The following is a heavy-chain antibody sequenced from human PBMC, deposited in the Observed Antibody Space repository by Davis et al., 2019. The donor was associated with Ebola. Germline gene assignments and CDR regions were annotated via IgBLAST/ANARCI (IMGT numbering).Heavy chain of an antibody. J-gene: IGHJ6*03. CDR1: GFTFSSYA. CDR3: ARDGIVVVPAAFYYYYYYMDV. D-gene: IGHD2-2*01. V-gene: IGHV3-30-3*01. Sequence: GGSLRLSCAASGFTFSSYAMHWVRQAPGKGLEWVAVISYDGSNKYYADSVKGRFTISRDNSKNTLYLQMNSLRAEDTAVYYCARDGIVVVPAAFYYYYYYMDVWGKGTTVTVSS. CDR2: ISYDGSNK.